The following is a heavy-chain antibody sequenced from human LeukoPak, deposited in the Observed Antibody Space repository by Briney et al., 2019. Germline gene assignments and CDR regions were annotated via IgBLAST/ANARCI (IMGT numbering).Heavy chain of an antibody. CDR1: GDTFTSYY. CDR3: ARDLYDNYGMDV. D-gene: IGHD3-22*01. V-gene: IGHV1-46*01. CDR2: INPSGGST. Sequence: ASVKVSCKASGDTFTSYYVHWVRQAPGQGLEWMGIINPSGGSTSYAQKFQGRVTMTRDTSTSTVYMELSSLRSEDTAVYYCARDLYDNYGMDVWGQGTTVTVSS. J-gene: IGHJ6*02.